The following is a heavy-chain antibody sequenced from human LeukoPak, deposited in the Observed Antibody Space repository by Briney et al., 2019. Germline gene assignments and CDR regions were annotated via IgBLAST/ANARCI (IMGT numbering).Heavy chain of an antibody. J-gene: IGHJ4*02. CDR3: AKGRYDSRGPANTFDY. CDR2: ISGSGGST. CDR1: GFTFSSYA. D-gene: IGHD3-22*01. V-gene: IGHV3-23*01. Sequence: PGGSLRLSCAASGFTFSSYAMSWVRQAPGKGLEWVSGISGSGGSTYYADSVEGQFTISRDNSKNTLYLQMNNLRAEDTALYYCAKGRYDSRGPANTFDYWGQGTLVTVSS.